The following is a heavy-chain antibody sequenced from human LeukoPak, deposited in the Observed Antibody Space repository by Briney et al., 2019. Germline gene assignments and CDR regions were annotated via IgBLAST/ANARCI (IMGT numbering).Heavy chain of an antibody. Sequence: SETLSLTCTVSGGSIRSGDYSWSWIRQPPGKGLEWIGYIYYSGNTYYNPSLKSRLIISVDTSKNQFSLKLTSMTAADTAVYYCARTTDPGGSGSYGHFDYWGQGTLVTVSS. V-gene: IGHV4-30-4*01. D-gene: IGHD3-10*01. CDR1: GGSIRSGDYS. CDR3: ARTTDPGGSGSYGHFDY. J-gene: IGHJ4*02. CDR2: IYYSGNT.